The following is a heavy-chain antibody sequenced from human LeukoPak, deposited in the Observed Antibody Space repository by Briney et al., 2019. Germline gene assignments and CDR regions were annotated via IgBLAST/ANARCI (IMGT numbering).Heavy chain of an antibody. Sequence: ASVKVSCRASGYTFTSYYIHWVRQAPGQGLEWMGIINPNGGSTGYAQRFQGRVTMTRDTSTSTAYMELSSLRSEDTAVYYCARRGYCSGGSCYSGFDYWGQGTLVTVSS. D-gene: IGHD2-15*01. V-gene: IGHV1-46*01. CDR1: GYTFTSYY. CDR2: INPNGGST. CDR3: ARRGYCSGGSCYSGFDY. J-gene: IGHJ4*02.